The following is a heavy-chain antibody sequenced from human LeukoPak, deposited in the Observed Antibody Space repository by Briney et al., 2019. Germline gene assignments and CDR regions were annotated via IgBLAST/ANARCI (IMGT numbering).Heavy chain of an antibody. D-gene: IGHD2-15*01. CDR3: AKAPRYCSGGSCYSWPSYFDY. J-gene: IGHJ4*02. CDR1: GFTFSSYA. Sequence: GGSLRLSCAASGFTFSSYAMSWVRQAPGKGLEWVSAISGSGGSTYYADSVKGRFTISRDNSKNTLYLQMNSLRAEDTAVYYCAKAPRYCSGGSCYSWPSYFDYWGQGTLVTVSS. V-gene: IGHV3-23*01. CDR2: ISGSGGST.